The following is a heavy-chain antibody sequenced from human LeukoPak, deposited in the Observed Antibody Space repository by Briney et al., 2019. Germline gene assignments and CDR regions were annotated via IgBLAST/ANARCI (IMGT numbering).Heavy chain of an antibody. Sequence: ASVKVSCKASGGTFSSYAISWVRQAPGQGLEWMGGIIPIFGTANYAQKFQGRVTITADKSTSTAYMELSSLRSEDTAMYYCARGGRIAAPPVSYYYMDVWGKGTTVTVSS. CDR2: IIPIFGTA. V-gene: IGHV1-69*06. D-gene: IGHD6-13*01. J-gene: IGHJ6*03. CDR3: ARGGRIAAPPVSYYYMDV. CDR1: GGTFSSYA.